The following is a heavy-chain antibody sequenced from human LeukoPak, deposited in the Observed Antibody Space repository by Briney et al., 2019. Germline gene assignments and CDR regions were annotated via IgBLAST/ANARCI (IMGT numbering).Heavy chain of an antibody. CDR3: ARGLYYDILTGYSNYYGMDV. CDR2: IYYSGST. Sequence: QTSETLSLTCTVSGGSISSYYWSWIRQPPGKGLEWIGYIYYSGSTNYNPSLKSRVTISVDTSKNQFSLKLSSVTAADTAVYYCARGLYYDILTGYSNYYGMDVWGQGTTVTVSS. V-gene: IGHV4-59*01. D-gene: IGHD3-9*01. J-gene: IGHJ6*02. CDR1: GGSISSYY.